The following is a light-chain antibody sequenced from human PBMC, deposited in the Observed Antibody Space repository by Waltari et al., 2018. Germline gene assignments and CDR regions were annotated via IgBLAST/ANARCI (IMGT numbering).Light chain of an antibody. V-gene: IGKV3-20*01. CDR2: GAS. CDR3: QHYVSLPAT. Sequence: EMVLTHYPRTLSLSPGERATHSCRASQSVSRALAWSQQKPGQAPRLLIYGASTRATGSPERFSGGGSGTDFSLTISRLEPEDFAVYYCQHYVSLPATFGQGTKVEIK. CDR1: QSVSRA. J-gene: IGKJ1*01.